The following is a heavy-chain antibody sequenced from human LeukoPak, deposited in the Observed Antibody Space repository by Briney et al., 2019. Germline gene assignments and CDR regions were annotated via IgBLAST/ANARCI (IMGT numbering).Heavy chain of an antibody. CDR3: ARDGRATVVTPERAFDI. Sequence: PSETLSLTCTVSGGSVSGTYYWSWIRQPPGKGLEWIGHFYYNGSTNYNPSLKSRVTISLDTSKNQFSLELSSVTDADTAVYYCARDGRATVVTPERAFDIWGQGTMVTVSS. CDR2: FYYNGST. D-gene: IGHD4-23*01. V-gene: IGHV4-61*01. CDR1: GGSVSGTYY. J-gene: IGHJ3*02.